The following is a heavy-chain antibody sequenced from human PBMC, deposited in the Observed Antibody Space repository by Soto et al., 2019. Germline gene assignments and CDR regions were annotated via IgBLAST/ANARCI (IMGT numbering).Heavy chain of an antibody. CDR1: GFTFSSSE. V-gene: IGHV3-48*03. CDR3: ARRASR. Sequence: GGSLRLSCAVSGFTFSSSEMYWVRRAPGKGLEWVSYIHPGGQPIFYADSVKGRFTISRDNANNALFLQMNSLRAEDTAVYYCARRASRWGQGTMVTVSS. D-gene: IGHD1-26*01. J-gene: IGHJ3*01. CDR2: IHPGGQPI.